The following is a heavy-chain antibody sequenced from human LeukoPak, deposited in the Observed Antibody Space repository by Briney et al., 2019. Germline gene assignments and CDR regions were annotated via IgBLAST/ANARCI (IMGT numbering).Heavy chain of an antibody. Sequence: GGSLRLFCTASGFSLTNYAVSWFRQAPGKGLEWVGYIRSKASGGTTEYAASVKGRFSISRDDSKSIAYLQMNSLKTEDTAVYYCSSDYSSGWYYFDYWGQGTLVTVSS. D-gene: IGHD6-19*01. CDR2: IRSKASGGTT. CDR3: SSDYSSGWYYFDY. V-gene: IGHV3-49*03. CDR1: GFSLTNYA. J-gene: IGHJ4*02.